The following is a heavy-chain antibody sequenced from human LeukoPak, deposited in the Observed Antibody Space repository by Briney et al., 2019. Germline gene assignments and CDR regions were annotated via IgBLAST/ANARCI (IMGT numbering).Heavy chain of an antibody. CDR1: GASITGGSYY. J-gene: IGHJ5*02. D-gene: IGHD6-19*01. V-gene: IGHV4-61*02. Sequence: SQTLSLTCTVSGASITGGSYYWTWIRQPAGKGLEWIGRIYASGSTNYNPSLKSRVTMSVDTSKNQFSLKLSSVTAADTAVYYCARDATTFAVGGWFDPWSQGTLVTVSS. CDR3: ARDATTFAVGGWFDP. CDR2: IYASGST.